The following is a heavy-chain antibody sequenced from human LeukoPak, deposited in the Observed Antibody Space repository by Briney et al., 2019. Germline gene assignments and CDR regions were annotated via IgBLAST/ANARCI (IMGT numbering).Heavy chain of an antibody. V-gene: IGHV3-21*01. CDR2: ISSSSSYI. Sequence: PGGSLRLSCAASGFTFSSYSMNWVRQAPGKGLEWVSSISSSSSYIYCADSVKGRFTISRDNAKNSLYLQMNSLRAEDTAVYYCASGSSYDFWSGYYRFRYWGQGTLVTVSS. CDR3: ASGSSYDFWSGYYRFRY. J-gene: IGHJ4*02. CDR1: GFTFSSYS. D-gene: IGHD3-3*01.